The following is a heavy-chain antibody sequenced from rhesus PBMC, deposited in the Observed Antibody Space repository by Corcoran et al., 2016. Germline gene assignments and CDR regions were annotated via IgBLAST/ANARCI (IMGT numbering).Heavy chain of an antibody. J-gene: IGHJ3*01. D-gene: IGHD2-2*01. CDR2: IYGSSKNA. CDR1: GGSISDNYS. V-gene: IGHV4S10*01. CDR3: ARSDQYCTSTTCYAAGGDAFDF. Sequence: QVQLQESGPGVVKPSETLSLTCAVSGGSISDNYSWSWIRQPPGKGLEWIWFIYGSSKNANYNPSLKSRVTLSKDTSKNQFFLKLSAVTAADTAVYYCARSDQYCTSTTCYAAGGDAFDFWGQGLRVTVSS.